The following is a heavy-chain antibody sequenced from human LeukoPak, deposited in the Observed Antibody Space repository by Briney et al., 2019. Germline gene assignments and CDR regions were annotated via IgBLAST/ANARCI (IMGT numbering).Heavy chain of an antibody. D-gene: IGHD2/OR15-2a*01. CDR1: GFTFRSYW. Sequence: GGSLRLSCAASGFTFRSYWMSWVRQAPGKGLEWVANIKRDGSEKYYVDSVKGRFTISRDNAKNSLHLQMNSLRAEDTAVYYCARDRATLDYWGQGTLVTVSS. V-gene: IGHV3-7*01. CDR2: IKRDGSEK. CDR3: ARDRATLDY. J-gene: IGHJ4*02.